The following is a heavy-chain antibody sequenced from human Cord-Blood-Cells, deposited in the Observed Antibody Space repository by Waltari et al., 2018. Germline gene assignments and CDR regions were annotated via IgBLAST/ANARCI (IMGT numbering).Heavy chain of an antibody. CDR3: ARAEQYDYTVLDY. CDR1: GYTFTGYY. V-gene: IGHV1-2*04. Sequence: QVQLVQSGAEVKKPGASVKVSCTASGYTFTGYYMHWVRQAPGQGLEWMGGINPNSGGTNYAQKFQGWVTMTRDTSISTAYMELSRLRSDDTAVYYCARAEQYDYTVLDYWGQGTLVTVSS. CDR2: INPNSGGT. D-gene: IGHD4-4*01. J-gene: IGHJ4*02.